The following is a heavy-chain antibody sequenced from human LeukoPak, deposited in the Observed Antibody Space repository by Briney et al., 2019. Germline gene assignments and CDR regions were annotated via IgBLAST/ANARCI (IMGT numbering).Heavy chain of an antibody. D-gene: IGHD1-26*01. V-gene: IGHV4-4*07. CDR2: IYTSGST. CDR3: ARENSGSYREFDY. CDR1: GGSISSYY. Sequence: SETLSLTCTVSGGSISSYYWSWIRQPAGKGLEWIGRIYTSGSTNYNASLKSGGSISVDTCKNKFSLKLSSVTAADTAVFYCARENSGSYREFDYWGQGTLATFS. J-gene: IGHJ4*02.